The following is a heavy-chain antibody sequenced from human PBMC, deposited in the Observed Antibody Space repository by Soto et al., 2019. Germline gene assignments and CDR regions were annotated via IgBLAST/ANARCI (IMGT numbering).Heavy chain of an antibody. CDR3: ARDDSGYPSYFHY. D-gene: IGHD3-16*02. CDR2: ISSGGSTI. Sequence: EVQLVESGGGLVQPGGSLRLSCAASGFTFSSYEMNWVRQAPGKGLEWVSYISSGGSTIYYADSVRGRFTISRDNAKNSLYLQMNSLRAADTAVYYCARDDSGYPSYFHYWGQGTLVTVSS. J-gene: IGHJ4*02. V-gene: IGHV3-48*03. CDR1: GFTFSSYE.